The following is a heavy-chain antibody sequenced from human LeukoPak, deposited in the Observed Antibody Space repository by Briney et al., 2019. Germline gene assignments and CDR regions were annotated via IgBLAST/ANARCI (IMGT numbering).Heavy chain of an antibody. CDR2: IKQDGSEK. J-gene: IGHJ4*02. D-gene: IGHD3-10*01. Sequence: PGGSLRLSCAASGFTFSSYWMSWVRQAPGKGLEWVANIKQDGSEKYYVDSVKGRFTISRDNAKNSLYLQMNSLRAEDTAVYYCAREKFNHYYGSGSPLDYWGQGTLVTVSS. CDR3: AREKFNHYYGSGSPLDY. CDR1: GFTFSSYW. V-gene: IGHV3-7*01.